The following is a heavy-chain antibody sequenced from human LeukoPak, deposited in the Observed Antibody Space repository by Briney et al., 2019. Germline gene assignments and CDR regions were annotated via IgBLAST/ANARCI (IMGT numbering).Heavy chain of an antibody. CDR1: GGSISSYY. J-gene: IGHJ4*02. V-gene: IGHV4-59*01. D-gene: IGHD3-10*01. Sequence: SETLSLTCTVSGGSISSYYWSWIRQPPGKGLEWIGYIYYSGSTSYKPSLKSRVTISVDTSKNQFSLKLRSVTAADTAVYYCARVGYYGSGSPYYFDYWGQGTLVTVSS. CDR3: ARVGYYGSGSPYYFDY. CDR2: IYYSGST.